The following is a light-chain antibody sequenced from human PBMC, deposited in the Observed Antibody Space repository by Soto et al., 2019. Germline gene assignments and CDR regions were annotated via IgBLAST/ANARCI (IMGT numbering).Light chain of an antibody. Sequence: DIVMTQSPDSLAVSLGERATINCKSSQSVLYSSNNNNYLAWYQQKPGQPPKLLIYWASTRESGVPDRFSGSGSATDFTLTISSLQAADVAVYYCQQYYSTPQTFGQGTKVEIK. CDR1: QSVLYSSNNNNY. V-gene: IGKV4-1*01. CDR3: QQYYSTPQT. CDR2: WAS. J-gene: IGKJ1*01.